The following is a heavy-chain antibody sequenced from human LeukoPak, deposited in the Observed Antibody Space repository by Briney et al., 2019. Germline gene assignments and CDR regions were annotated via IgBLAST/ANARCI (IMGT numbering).Heavy chain of an antibody. CDR3: ARDLSRGADY. CDR2: ISGSSTYI. V-gene: IGHV3-21*01. D-gene: IGHD4/OR15-4a*01. CDR1: GFTFSSYS. J-gene: IGHJ4*02. Sequence: GRSLRLSCAASGFTFSSYSMNWVRQAPGKGLEWVSSISGSSTYIYYADSVQGRFTISRDNAKNSLYLQMNSLRAEDTAVYYCARDLSRGADYWGQGTLVTVSS.